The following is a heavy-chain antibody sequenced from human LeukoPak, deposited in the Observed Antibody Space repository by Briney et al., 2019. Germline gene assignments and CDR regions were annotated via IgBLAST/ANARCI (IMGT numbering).Heavy chain of an antibody. V-gene: IGHV3-74*01. D-gene: IGHD1-1*01. CDR2: IHGDGIST. Sequence: PGGSLRLSCAASGFTFSTYLMHWVRQAPGKGLVWVSRIHGDGISTTYADSVKGRFTISRDNAKNTLYLQTNSLRAEDTAVYFCASGELDSLYYFDYWGQGTLVTVSS. J-gene: IGHJ4*02. CDR1: GFTFSTYL. CDR3: ASGELDSLYYFDY.